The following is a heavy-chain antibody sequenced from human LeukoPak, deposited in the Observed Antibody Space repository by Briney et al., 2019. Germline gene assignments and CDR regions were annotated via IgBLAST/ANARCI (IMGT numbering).Heavy chain of an antibody. CDR1: GASISTGDYY. J-gene: IGHJ4*02. CDR3: ARGPNYVWGSYRYFDY. Sequence: SETLSLTCTVSGASISTGDYYWSWIRQSPGKGLEWIGYIYYSGSTSYNPSLKSRVTISVDTSKNQFSLKLTSVTAADTAVYYCARGPNYVWGSYRYFDYWGQGTLVTVSS. CDR2: IYYSGST. V-gene: IGHV4-30-4*01. D-gene: IGHD3-16*02.